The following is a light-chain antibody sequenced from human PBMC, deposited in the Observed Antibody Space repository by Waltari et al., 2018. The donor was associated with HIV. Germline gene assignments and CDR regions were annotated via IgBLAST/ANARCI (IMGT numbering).Light chain of an antibody. V-gene: IGLV2-11*01. Sequence: QSALTQPRSVSGSPGQSVTISCTGTSSDVGCYNYVSWYQQHPGNAPKLMIYDVSKRPSGVPDRFSGSKSGNTASLTISGLQAEDEADYYCCSYAGSYTFGVFGTGTKVTVL. CDR1: SSDVGCYNY. CDR3: CSYAGSYTFGV. J-gene: IGLJ1*01. CDR2: DVS.